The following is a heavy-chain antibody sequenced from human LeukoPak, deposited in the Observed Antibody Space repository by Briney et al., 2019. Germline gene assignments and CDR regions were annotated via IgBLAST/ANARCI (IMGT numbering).Heavy chain of an antibody. CDR2: ISYDGSNK. D-gene: IGHD4-17*01. Sequence: GGSLRLSCAASGFTFSSYGMHWVRQAPGKGLEWVAVISYDGSNKYYADSVKGRFTISRDNSKNTLYLQMNSLRSDDTAVYYCARSKTTVTNVGYDYYYMDVWGKGTTVTISS. J-gene: IGHJ6*03. CDR3: ARSKTTVTNVGYDYYYMDV. V-gene: IGHV3-30*03. CDR1: GFTFSSYG.